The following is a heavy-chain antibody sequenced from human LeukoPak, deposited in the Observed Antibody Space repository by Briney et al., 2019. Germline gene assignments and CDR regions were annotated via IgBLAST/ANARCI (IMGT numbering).Heavy chain of an antibody. Sequence: GGSLRLSCAASGFTFNDAWVNWVRQAPGKGLEWVGRIKRKTEGGTTDYGAPVKGRFSISRDDSKNTAYLQMNSLKTEDTAFYYCTTGNFGPYWGQGTLVTVSS. J-gene: IGHJ4*02. CDR3: TTGNFGPY. V-gene: IGHV3-15*07. D-gene: IGHD3-10*01. CDR2: IKRKTEGGTT. CDR1: GFTFNDAW.